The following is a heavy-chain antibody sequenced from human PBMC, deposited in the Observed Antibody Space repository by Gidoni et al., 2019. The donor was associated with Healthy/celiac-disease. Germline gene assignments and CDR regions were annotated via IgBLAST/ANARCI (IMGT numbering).Heavy chain of an antibody. CDR2: IYYSGST. CDR1: GGSISSSSYY. CDR3: ARDSIAAAGYYYYGMDV. V-gene: IGHV4-39*07. D-gene: IGHD6-13*01. Sequence: QLQLQESGPGLVKPSETLSLTCTVSGGSISSSSYYWGWIRQPPGKGLEWIGSIYYSGSTYYNPSLKSRVTISVDTSKNQFSLKLSSVTAADTAVYYCARDSIAAAGYYYYGMDVWGQGTTVTVSS. J-gene: IGHJ6*02.